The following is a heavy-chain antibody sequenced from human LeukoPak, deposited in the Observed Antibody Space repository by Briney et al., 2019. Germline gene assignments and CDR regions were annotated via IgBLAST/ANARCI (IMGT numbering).Heavy chain of an antibody. CDR1: GFTFSSYG. J-gene: IGHJ5*02. CDR3: ARDIAAAGRVDWFDP. V-gene: IGHV3-33*01. D-gene: IGHD6-13*01. Sequence: GGSLRLSCAASGFTFSSYGMHWVRQAPGKGLEWVAVIWYDGSNKYYADSVKGRFTISRDNSKNTLHLQMNSLRAEDTAVYYCARDIAAAGRVDWFDPWGQGTLVTVSS. CDR2: IWYDGSNK.